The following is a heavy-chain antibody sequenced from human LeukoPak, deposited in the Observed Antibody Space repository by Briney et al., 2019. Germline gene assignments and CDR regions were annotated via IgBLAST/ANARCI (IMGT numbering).Heavy chain of an antibody. J-gene: IGHJ4*02. CDR3: VKALGTVTTPVYFDY. D-gene: IGHD4-17*01. CDR2: ISSNGGST. CDR1: GFAFSSYA. Sequence: PGGSLRLSCSAFGFAFSSYAMHWVRQAPGKGLEYVSAISSNGGSTYYADSVKGRFTISRDNSKNTLYLQMSSLGAEDTAVYYCVKALGTVTTPVYFDYWGQGTLVTVSS. V-gene: IGHV3-64D*06.